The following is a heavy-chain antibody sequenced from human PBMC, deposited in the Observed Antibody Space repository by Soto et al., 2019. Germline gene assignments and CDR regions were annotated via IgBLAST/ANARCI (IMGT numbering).Heavy chain of an antibody. D-gene: IGHD3-10*01. V-gene: IGHV3-23*01. J-gene: IGHJ5*02. CDR3: AKALNRDFSDFDP. CDR2: ISDSGGST. Sequence: EVQLLESGGGLVQPGGSLRLSCAASGFTFSSNAMTWVRQAPGKGLEWVSAISDSGGSTYYADSMKGRFTISRDNSKNTLYLQMNSLRAEDTAVYYCAKALNRDFSDFDPWGQGTQVTVSS. CDR1: GFTFSSNA.